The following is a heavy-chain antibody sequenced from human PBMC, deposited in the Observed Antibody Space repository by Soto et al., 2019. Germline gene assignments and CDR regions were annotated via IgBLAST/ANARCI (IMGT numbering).Heavy chain of an antibody. D-gene: IGHD3-22*01. V-gene: IGHV3-72*01. Sequence: EVQLVESGGGLVQPGGSLRLSCAASGFSFSDYYINWVRQAQGKGLEWVGRTRNKASSYTTDYGEFVKGRFTISRDESKNLIYPQMNSLKTEDTAVYYCAREGSSSGPDYESWGQGTLVTVSS. CDR2: TRNKASSYTT. J-gene: IGHJ4*02. CDR1: GFSFSDYY. CDR3: AREGSSSGPDYES.